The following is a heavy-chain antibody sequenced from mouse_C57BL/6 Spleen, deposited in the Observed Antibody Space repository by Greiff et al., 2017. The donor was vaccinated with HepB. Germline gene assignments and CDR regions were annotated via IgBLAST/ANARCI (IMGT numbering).Heavy chain of an antibody. CDR3: ARHVRRDPSYAMDY. CDR2: ISNGGGST. J-gene: IGHJ4*01. D-gene: IGHD2-14*01. V-gene: IGHV5-12*01. CDR1: GFTFSDYY. Sequence: DVKLVESGGGLVQPGGSLKLSCAASGFTFSDYYMYWVRQTPEKRLEWVAYISNGGGSTYYPDTVKGRFTISRDNAKNTLYLQMSRLKSEDTAMYYCARHVRRDPSYAMDYWGQGTSVTVSS.